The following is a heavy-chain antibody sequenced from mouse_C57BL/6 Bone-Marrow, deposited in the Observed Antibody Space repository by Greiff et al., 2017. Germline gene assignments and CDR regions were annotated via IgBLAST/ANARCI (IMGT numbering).Heavy chain of an antibody. V-gene: IGHV1-39*01. CDR3: ARQGYCGSNYWYFDD. CDR1: GYSFTDYN. J-gene: IGHJ2*01. Sequence: VQLQQSGPELVQPGASLKISCKASGYSFTDYNMNWVKQSTGKSLEWIGVINPNDGTTNYTQTVKGKATLTVDKSSSTPYMQLNSLTSEDSAVYYCARQGYCGSNYWYFDDWGQGTTLTVSS. CDR2: INPNDGTT. D-gene: IGHD1-1*01.